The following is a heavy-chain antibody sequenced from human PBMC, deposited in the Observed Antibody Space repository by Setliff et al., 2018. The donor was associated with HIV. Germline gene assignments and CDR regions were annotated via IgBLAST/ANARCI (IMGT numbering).Heavy chain of an antibody. Sequence: SETLSLTCAVYGGSFSGYYWSWIRQPPGKGLEWIGYISYSGSTNYNPSLKSRVTISVDMSKNQVSLKVSSVTAADTAVYYCARHKDPPGSRWIFYYYYMDLWGGGTTVTVS. CDR2: ISYSGST. CDR3: ARHKDPPGSRWIFYYYYMDL. D-gene: IGHD6-13*01. V-gene: IGHV4-59*08. CDR1: GGSFSGYY. J-gene: IGHJ6*03.